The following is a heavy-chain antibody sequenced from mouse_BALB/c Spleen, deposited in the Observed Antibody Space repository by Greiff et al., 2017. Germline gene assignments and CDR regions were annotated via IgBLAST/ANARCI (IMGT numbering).Heavy chain of an antibody. CDR1: GFTFSSFG. J-gene: IGHJ3*01. V-gene: IGHV5-17*02. Sequence: EVMLVESGGGLVQPGGSRKLSCAASGFTFSSFGMHWVRQAPEKGLEWVAYISSGSSTIYYADTVKGRFTISRDNPKNTLFLQMTSLRSEDTAMYYCARGYGYDDGFAYWGQGTLVTVSA. D-gene: IGHD2-2*01. CDR2: ISSGSSTI. CDR3: ARGYGYDDGFAY.